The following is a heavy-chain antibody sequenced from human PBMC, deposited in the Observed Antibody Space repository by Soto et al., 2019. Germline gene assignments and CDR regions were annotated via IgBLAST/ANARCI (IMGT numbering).Heavy chain of an antibody. CDR1: GGAFSNYI. V-gene: IGHV1-69*02. CDR2: IIPVLDIT. CDR3: ACGVLTASTGPRGPDSLDY. D-gene: IGHD3-9*01. J-gene: IGHJ4*02. Sequence: QVQLVQSGAEVKKPGSSVKVSCKASGGAFSNYIISWVRQAPGQGLEWMGRIIPVLDITNYAQKFQGRVTITADKSTTTAYMELSSLRSEDTAVYSCACGVLTASTGPRGPDSLDYWGQGTLVTVSS.